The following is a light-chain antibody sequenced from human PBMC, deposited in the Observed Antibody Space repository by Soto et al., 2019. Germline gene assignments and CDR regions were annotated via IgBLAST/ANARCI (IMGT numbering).Light chain of an antibody. J-gene: IGKJ2*01. CDR1: QGISNY. CDR3: QKYNSAPMYA. CDR2: AAS. Sequence: DIQMTQSPSSLSASVGDRVTITCRASQGISNYLAWYQQKPGKVPKLLIYAASTLQSGVPSRFSGSGSGTDFTLTISSLQPEDVATYYCQKYNSAPMYACGQGTKLEIK. V-gene: IGKV1-27*01.